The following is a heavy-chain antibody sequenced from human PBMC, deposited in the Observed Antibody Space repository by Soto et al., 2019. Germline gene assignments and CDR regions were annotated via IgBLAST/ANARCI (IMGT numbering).Heavy chain of an antibody. CDR3: VRGGSHSFDY. D-gene: IGHD1-26*01. CDR1: GFIFSNFW. J-gene: IGHJ4*02. Sequence: EVQLVESGGDLVQPGGSLRLSCAASGFIFSNFWMSWVSQAPGKGLEWVANIKEDGSEKYHVDSVKGRFTISRDNAKNLMYLQMDSLRAEDTAVYKCVRGGSHSFDYCGQGTLVTVSS. CDR2: IKEDGSEK. V-gene: IGHV3-7*05.